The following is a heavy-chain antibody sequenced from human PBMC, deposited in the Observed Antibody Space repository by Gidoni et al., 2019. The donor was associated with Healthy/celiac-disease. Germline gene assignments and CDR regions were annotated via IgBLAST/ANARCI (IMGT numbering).Heavy chain of an antibody. J-gene: IGHJ4*02. CDR3: ARGVVAATREGALDY. Sequence: QVQLVQSGAEVKKPGASVKVSCKASGYTFNSYYMHGVRQAPGQGLEWMGIINPSGGSTSYAQKFQGRVTMTRDTSTSTVYMELSSLRSEDTAVYYCARGVVAATREGALDYWGQGTLVTVSS. D-gene: IGHD2-15*01. CDR1: GYTFNSYY. V-gene: IGHV1-46*02. CDR2: INPSGGST.